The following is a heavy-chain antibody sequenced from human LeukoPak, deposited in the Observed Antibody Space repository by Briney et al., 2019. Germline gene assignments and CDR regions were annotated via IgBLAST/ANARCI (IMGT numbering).Heavy chain of an antibody. Sequence: GGSLRLSCTVSGFTSEFTFSSRYMHWVRQAPGKGLVWVSLVKTDGTTNYADSVKGRSTVSRDNVKNTLYLQMNSLRVEDTALYYCHPLGYTSNWGQGTPVTVSS. D-gene: IGHD6-19*01. CDR1: GFTSEFTFSSRY. J-gene: IGHJ4*02. V-gene: IGHV3-74*01. CDR3: HPLGYTSN. CDR2: VKTDGTT.